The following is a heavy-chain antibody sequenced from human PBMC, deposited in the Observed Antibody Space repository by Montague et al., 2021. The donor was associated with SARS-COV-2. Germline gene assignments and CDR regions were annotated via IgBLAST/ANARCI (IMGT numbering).Heavy chain of an antibody. CDR2: IWDDGNNK. CDR1: GFTFSSYG. CDR3: AKALGGSYPSYYAMDV. Sequence: SLRLSCAVSGFTFSSYGMRWVRQAPGKGLECVALIWDDGNNKYYADSVKGRFTISRDNTKNTLYLQMNSLKAEDTAVYYCAKALGGSYPSYYAMDVWGQGTTVTVSS. J-gene: IGHJ6*02. V-gene: IGHV3-33*06. D-gene: IGHD1-26*01.